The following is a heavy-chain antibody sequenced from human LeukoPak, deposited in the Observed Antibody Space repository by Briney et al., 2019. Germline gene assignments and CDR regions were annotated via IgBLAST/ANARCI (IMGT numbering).Heavy chain of an antibody. CDR1: GYTFTSYD. CDR3: ARGRREIVYGCRGNY. J-gene: IGHJ4*02. V-gene: IGHV1-8*01. CDR2: MSPNSGNT. D-gene: IGHD3-10*01. Sequence: GASVKVSCKASGYTFTSYDINWVRQATGQGLEWMGWMSPNSGNTGYAQKFQGRVTMTRNTSISTAYMELSSLRSEDTAVYYCARGRREIVYGCRGNYWGQGTLVTVSS.